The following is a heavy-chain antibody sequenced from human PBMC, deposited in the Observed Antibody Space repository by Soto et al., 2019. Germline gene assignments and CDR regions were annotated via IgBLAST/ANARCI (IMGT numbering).Heavy chain of an antibody. V-gene: IGHV3-21*01. D-gene: IGHD3-3*02. CDR1: GFTFSRNT. J-gene: IGHJ6*02. CDR2: ITSSGSYV. Sequence: GGSLRLSCVTSGFTFSRNTMNWVRQAPGKRLEWVASITSSGSYVYYADSVKGRFSASRDNAKNSLSLQMDSLRPDDTAIYFCVKDEGIEAMDVWGQGTTVTVSS. CDR3: VKDEGIEAMDV.